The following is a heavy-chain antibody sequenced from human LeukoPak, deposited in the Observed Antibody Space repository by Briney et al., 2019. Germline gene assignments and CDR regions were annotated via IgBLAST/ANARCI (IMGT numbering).Heavy chain of an antibody. CDR3: ARLGDYVWGSLDY. CDR1: GFSFSSYG. CDR2: IKQDGSEK. V-gene: IGHV3-7*04. Sequence: TGGSLRLSCAASGFSFSSYGIHWVRQAPGKGLEWVANIKQDGSEKYYVDSVKGRFTISRDNAKNSLYLQMNSLRAEDTAVYYCARLGDYVWGSLDYWGQGTLVTVSS. J-gene: IGHJ4*02. D-gene: IGHD3-16*01.